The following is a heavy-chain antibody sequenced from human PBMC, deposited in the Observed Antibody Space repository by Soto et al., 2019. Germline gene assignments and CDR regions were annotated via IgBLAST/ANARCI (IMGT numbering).Heavy chain of an antibody. J-gene: IGHJ5*02. V-gene: IGHV3-23*01. CDR1: GFTFSSYA. Sequence: GGSLRLSCAASGFTFSSYAMSWVRQAPGKGLEWVSAISGGGRSTYYADSVKGRFTISRDNSKNTLFLQMNSLRAEDTAVYYCAQDPYFDWLFTFDPWGQGTLVTVSS. CDR3: AQDPYFDWLFTFDP. D-gene: IGHD3-9*01. CDR2: ISGGGRST.